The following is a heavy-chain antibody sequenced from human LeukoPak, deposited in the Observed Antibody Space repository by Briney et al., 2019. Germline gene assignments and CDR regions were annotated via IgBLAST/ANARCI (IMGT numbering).Heavy chain of an antibody. V-gene: IGHV3-48*01. CDR2: ISGRSSTI. D-gene: IGHD1-26*01. CDR1: AFTFSDYS. Sequence: PGGSLRLSCAASAFTFSDYSMNWVRQAPGKGLEWVSYISGRSSTIYYAASVKGRFTISRDNAQNSMYLQMNSLRAEDTAVYYCARDRIKSGSYYFDYWGQGTLVTVSS. CDR3: ARDRIKSGSYYFDY. J-gene: IGHJ4*02.